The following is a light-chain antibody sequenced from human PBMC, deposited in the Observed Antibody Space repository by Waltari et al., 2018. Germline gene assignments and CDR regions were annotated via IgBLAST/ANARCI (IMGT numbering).Light chain of an antibody. CDR1: QSISSW. J-gene: IGKJ5*01. CDR3: QQYNSYSIT. Sequence: DIQMTQSPSTLSASVGDRVTITCRASQSISSWLAWYQQKPGKAPKLLISRASSLESGVPSRFSGSGSGTEFTLTMSSLQPDDFATYYCQQYNSYSITFGQGTRLEIK. CDR2: RAS. V-gene: IGKV1-5*03.